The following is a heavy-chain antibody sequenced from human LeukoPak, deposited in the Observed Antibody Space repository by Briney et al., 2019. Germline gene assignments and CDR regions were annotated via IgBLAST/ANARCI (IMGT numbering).Heavy chain of an antibody. J-gene: IGHJ4*02. Sequence: ASVKDSGKASGYTFTSYGISWVRQAPGQGLEWMGWISAYNGNTNYAQKLQGRVTMSTDTSTSTAYMELRSLRSDDTAVYYCARGDCSSTSCYGGLDYWGQGTLVTVSS. CDR2: ISAYNGNT. D-gene: IGHD2-2*01. CDR3: ARGDCSSTSCYGGLDY. CDR1: GYTFTSYG. V-gene: IGHV1-18*04.